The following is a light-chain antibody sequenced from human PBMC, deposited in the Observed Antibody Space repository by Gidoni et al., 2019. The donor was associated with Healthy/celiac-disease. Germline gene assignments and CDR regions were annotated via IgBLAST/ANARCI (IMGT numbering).Light chain of an antibody. J-gene: IGLJ2*01. Sequence: QSVLTQPPAASGTPGQRVTISCSGSSSNIGRNTVNWDQQLPGTAPKLLIYSNNQRPSGVPARFSGSKSGTSASLAISGLQSEDDADYYCAAWDDSLNGYVVFGGGITLTV. CDR3: AAWDDSLNGYVV. CDR2: SNN. CDR1: SSNIGRNT. V-gene: IGLV1-44*01.